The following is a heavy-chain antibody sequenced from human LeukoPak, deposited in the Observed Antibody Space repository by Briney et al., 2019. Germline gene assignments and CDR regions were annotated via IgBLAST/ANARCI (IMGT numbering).Heavy chain of an antibody. Sequence: NPSETLSLTCTVSGGSISSGGYYWSWIRQHPGKGLEWIGYIYYSGSTNYNPSLKSRVAISVDTSKNQFSLELNSVTAADTAVYYCARSYFWGIAMAGYYFDYWGQGTLVTVSS. V-gene: IGHV4-61*08. CDR1: GGSISSGGYY. CDR2: IYYSGST. J-gene: IGHJ4*02. D-gene: IGHD6-19*01. CDR3: ARSYFWGIAMAGYYFDY.